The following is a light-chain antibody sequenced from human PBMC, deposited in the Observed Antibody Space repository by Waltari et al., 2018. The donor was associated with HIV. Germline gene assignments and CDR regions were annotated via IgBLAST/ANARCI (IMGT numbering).Light chain of an antibody. J-gene: IGLJ1*01. CDR1: SRHIGIYNV. V-gene: IGLV2-23*02. CDR3: CSYAASSTSPMV. CDR2: EVS. Sequence: QSALTQPASVSGSPGQSITLSCTGTSRHIGIYNVFSWYQQHPNIAPKLLIYEVSKRPSGVSARFSASKSGNTASLTISGLQADDEADYYCCSYAASSTSPMVFGTGTKVTVL.